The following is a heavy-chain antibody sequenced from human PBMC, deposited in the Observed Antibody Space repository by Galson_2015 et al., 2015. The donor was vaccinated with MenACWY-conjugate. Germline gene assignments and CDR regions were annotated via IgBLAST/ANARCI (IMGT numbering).Heavy chain of an antibody. D-gene: IGHD2-2*01. CDR3: ARGHISSSRVFDP. V-gene: IGHV3-7*03. CDR1: GFTFSTFW. J-gene: IGHJ5*02. CDR2: INQDGSVQ. Sequence: SLRLSCAASGFTFSTFWMAWVRQAPGRGLEWVGNINQDGSVQNYVDSMKGRFTISRDNVKNSLYLQMNSLRAEDTAVYYCARGHISSSRVFDPWGQGTLVTVSS.